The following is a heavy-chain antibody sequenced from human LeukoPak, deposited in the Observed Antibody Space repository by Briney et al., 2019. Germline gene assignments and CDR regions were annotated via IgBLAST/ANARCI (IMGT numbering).Heavy chain of an antibody. CDR2: ISGSGGST. CDR1: GFTFSSYA. D-gene: IGHD5-24*01. Sequence: PGGSLRLSCAASGFTFSSYAMSWVRQAPGKGLEWVSAISGSGGSTYYADSVKGRFTISRDNSKNTLYLQMNSLRAEDTAVYYCAKGSRDGYKGDLDYWGQGTLVTVSS. J-gene: IGHJ4*02. V-gene: IGHV3-23*01. CDR3: AKGSRDGYKGDLDY.